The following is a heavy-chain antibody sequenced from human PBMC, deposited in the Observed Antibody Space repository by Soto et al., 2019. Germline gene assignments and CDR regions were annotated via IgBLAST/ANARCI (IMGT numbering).Heavy chain of an antibody. Sequence: QVQLVQSVAAVKKPGASVKVSCKASGYTFTSYYMHLVRQAPGQGLEWMGLINPSGGSKSYAQKSQGRVTMTVDTSPSTVYVELSSLTSEDTAVYYCARANSGSTLDGMDGWGQGPTVVVAS. CDR2: INPSGGSK. CDR3: ARANSGSTLDGMDG. D-gene: IGHD1-26*01. V-gene: IGHV1-46*01. J-gene: IGHJ6*02. CDR1: GYTFTSYY.